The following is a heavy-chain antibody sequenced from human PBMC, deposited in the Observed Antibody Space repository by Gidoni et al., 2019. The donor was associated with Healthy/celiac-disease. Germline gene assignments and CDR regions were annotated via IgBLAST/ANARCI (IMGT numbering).Heavy chain of an antibody. V-gene: IGHV4-59*01. J-gene: IGHJ4*02. CDR1: GGSISSYY. CDR2: IYYSGST. Sequence: QVQLQESGPGLVKPSETLSLTCTVSGGSISSYYWSWIRQPPGKGLEWIGYIYYSGSTNYNPSLKSRVTISVDTSKNQFSLKLSSVTAADTAVYYCARDETYGSGSYYHYWGQGTLVTVSS. D-gene: IGHD3-10*01. CDR3: ARDETYGSGSYYHY.